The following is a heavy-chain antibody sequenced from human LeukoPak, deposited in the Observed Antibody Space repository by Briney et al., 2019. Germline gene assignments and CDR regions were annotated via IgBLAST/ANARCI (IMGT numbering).Heavy chain of an antibody. D-gene: IGHD2-2*01. CDR2: IYPCDSDT. Sequence: GESLKISCKGSGYSFTSYWIGWGRQMPGKGLEWMGIIYPCDSDTRYSPSFQGQVTISADKSISTAYLQWSSLKASDTAMYYCARVVRYCSSTSCSSGRAFDIWGQGTMVTVSS. V-gene: IGHV5-51*01. J-gene: IGHJ3*02. CDR3: ARVVRYCSSTSCSSGRAFDI. CDR1: GYSFTSYW.